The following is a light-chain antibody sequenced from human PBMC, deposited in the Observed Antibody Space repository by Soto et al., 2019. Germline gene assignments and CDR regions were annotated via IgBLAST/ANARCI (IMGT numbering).Light chain of an antibody. CDR1: QSVSSSY. CDR3: QQYSNSRT. V-gene: IGKV3-20*01. Sequence: EIVLTQSPGTLSLSPGERATLCCRASQSVSSSYLAWYQQKPGQAPRLLIYGASSRATGIPDRFSGSGSGTDFTLIISRLEPEDFAVYYCQQYSNSRTFGQGTKVEIK. CDR2: GAS. J-gene: IGKJ1*01.